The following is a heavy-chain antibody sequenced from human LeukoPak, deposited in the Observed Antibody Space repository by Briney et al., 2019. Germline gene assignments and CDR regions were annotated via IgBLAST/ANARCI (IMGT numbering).Heavy chain of an antibody. J-gene: IGHJ4*02. D-gene: IGHD3-22*01. Sequence: GGSLRLSCAASGFTFSNYATSWVRQAPGKGLEWVSGISGSGGSTYYADSVKGRFTISRDNSKNTLYLQMNSLRAEDTAVYYCAKDPSKGGYYYYYFDYWGQGILVTVSS. CDR2: ISGSGGST. CDR3: AKDPSKGGYYYYYFDY. V-gene: IGHV3-23*01. CDR1: GFTFSNYA.